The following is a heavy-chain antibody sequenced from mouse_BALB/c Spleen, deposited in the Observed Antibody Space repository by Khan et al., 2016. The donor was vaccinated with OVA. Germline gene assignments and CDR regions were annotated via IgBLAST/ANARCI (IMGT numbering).Heavy chain of an antibody. V-gene: IGHV9-3-1*01. CDR1: GFTFTNYG. D-gene: IGHD2-14*01. Sequence: QIQLVQSGPELKKPGETVQISCKASGFTFTNYGMNWVKQAPGKGLKWMGWINTYTGEPTFADDFKGRFAFSLETSASTAYLQINSLKNEDTATYFCARVGYNGTMDCWGQGTSVTV. CDR2: INTYTGEP. J-gene: IGHJ4*01. CDR3: ARVGYNGTMDC.